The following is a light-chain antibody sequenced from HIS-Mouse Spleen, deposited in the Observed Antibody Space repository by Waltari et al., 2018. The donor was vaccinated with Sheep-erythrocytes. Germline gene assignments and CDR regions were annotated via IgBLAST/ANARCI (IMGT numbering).Light chain of an antibody. Sequence: ATLSCRASQSVSSYLAWYQQKPGQAPRLLIYDAPNRATGIPARFSGSGSGTDFTLTISSLEPEDFAVYYCQQRSNLLTFGGGTK. J-gene: IGKJ4*01. V-gene: IGKV3-11*01. CDR2: DAP. CDR1: QSVSSY. CDR3: QQRSNLLT.